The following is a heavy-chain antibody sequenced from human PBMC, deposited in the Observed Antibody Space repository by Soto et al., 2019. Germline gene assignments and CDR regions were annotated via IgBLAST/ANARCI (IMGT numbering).Heavy chain of an antibody. CDR2: IKQDGSEK. D-gene: IGHD2-15*01. V-gene: IGHV3-7*01. Sequence: EVQLVESGGGLVQPGGSLRLSCGASGFTFSSYWMNWVRQAPGKGPEWVANIKQDGSEKHYVDSVKGRFTISRDNAKNSIYLEMNSLRVEDTALYYCASGGMSALDIWGRGTMVTVSS. CDR3: ASGGMSALDI. J-gene: IGHJ3*02. CDR1: GFTFSSYW.